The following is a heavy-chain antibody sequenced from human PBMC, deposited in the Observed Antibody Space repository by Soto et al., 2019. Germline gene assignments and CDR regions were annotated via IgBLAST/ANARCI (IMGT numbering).Heavy chain of an antibody. Sequence: QVQLVESGGGVVQPGRSLRLSCAASGFTFSHYAMHWVRQAPGKGLEWVALMSYDGSNEYYADSVKGRFTISRDNSKTTLYLQMNSPRAEDTAVYYCAKDGSPNFDYWGQGTLVTVSS. V-gene: IGHV3-30*18. CDR3: AKDGSPNFDY. CDR1: GFTFSHYA. D-gene: IGHD1-26*01. CDR2: MSYDGSNE. J-gene: IGHJ4*02.